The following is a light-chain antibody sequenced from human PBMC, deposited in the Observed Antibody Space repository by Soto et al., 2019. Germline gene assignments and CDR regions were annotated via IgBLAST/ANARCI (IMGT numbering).Light chain of an antibody. V-gene: IGKV1-39*01. Sequence: VNRVTMTCRASQNIKTYLNWYQQKPGKAPNLLIYAASNLHSGVPSRFSGSGSGTDFTLTISRLQPEYVETYYCQKHISAPYSFGPGTKVDIK. CDR2: AAS. CDR3: QKHISAPYS. CDR1: QNIKTY. J-gene: IGKJ3*01.